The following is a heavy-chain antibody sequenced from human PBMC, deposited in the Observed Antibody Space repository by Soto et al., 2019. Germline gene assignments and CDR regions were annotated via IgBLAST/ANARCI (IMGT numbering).Heavy chain of an antibody. CDR2: IIPILGIA. Sequence: QVQLVQSGAEVKKPGSSVKVSCKASGGTFSSYTISWVRQAPGQGLEWMGRIIPILGIANYAQKFQGRVTIXEDSSXXTAYMELSSLRSEDTAVYYCARRGGQPGADDAFDIWGQGTMVTVSS. D-gene: IGHD3-10*01. V-gene: IGHV1-69*02. CDR1: GGTFSSYT. J-gene: IGHJ3*02. CDR3: ARRGGQPGADDAFDI.